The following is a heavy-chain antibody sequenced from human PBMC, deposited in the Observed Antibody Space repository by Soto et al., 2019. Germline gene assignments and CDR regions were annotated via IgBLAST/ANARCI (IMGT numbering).Heavy chain of an antibody. CDR1: GDSVSSNRAA. Sequence: SQTLSLTCALSGDSVSSNRAAWNWIRQSPSRGLEWLGRTYLRSMWRYGYAVSVRSRITIKPDTSKNQFALQLNSVTPEDTAVYYCARSDQWLETWGQGTLVTNSS. CDR3: ARSDQWLET. CDR2: TYLRSMWRY. V-gene: IGHV6-1*01. J-gene: IGHJ5*01. D-gene: IGHD6-19*01.